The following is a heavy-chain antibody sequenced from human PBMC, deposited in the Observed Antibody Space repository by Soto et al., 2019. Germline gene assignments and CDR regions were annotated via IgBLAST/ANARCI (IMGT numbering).Heavy chain of an antibody. V-gene: IGHV4-31*03. Sequence: QVQLQESGPGLVKPSQTLSLTCTVSGGSISSGGSYWTWIRQHPGKGLEWIGYIYYSGSTYYNPSLKSRVTISVDTSKNQFSLKLSSVTAADTAVYYCARGIEVTTNWYFDLWGRGTLVTVSS. CDR2: IYYSGST. CDR3: ARGIEVTTNWYFDL. D-gene: IGHD4-17*01. CDR1: GGSISSGGSY. J-gene: IGHJ2*01.